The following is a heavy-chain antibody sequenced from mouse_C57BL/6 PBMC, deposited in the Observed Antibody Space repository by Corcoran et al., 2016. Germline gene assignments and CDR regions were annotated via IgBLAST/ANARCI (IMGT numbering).Heavy chain of an antibody. V-gene: IGHV1-26*01. CDR1: GYTFTDYY. J-gene: IGHJ2*01. D-gene: IGHD1-1*01. CDR3: ARNPTVVYFDY. CDR2: INPNNGGT. Sequence: EVQLQQSGPELVKPGASVKISCKASGYTFTDYYMNWVKQSHGKSLEWIGDINPNNGGTSYNQKFKGKATLTVDKSSSTAYMELRSLTSEDSAVYYCARNPTVVYFDYWGQGTTLTVSS.